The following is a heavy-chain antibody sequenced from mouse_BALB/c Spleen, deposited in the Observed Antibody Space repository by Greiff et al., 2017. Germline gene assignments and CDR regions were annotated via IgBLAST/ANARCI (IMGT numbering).Heavy chain of an antibody. D-gene: IGHD3-1*01. V-gene: IGHV1-87*01. CDR3: ARCPLGLRYFDY. CDR1: GYTFTSYW. CDR2: IYPGDGDT. J-gene: IGHJ2*01. Sequence: VKLQESGAELARPGASVKLSCKASGYTFTSYWMQWVKQRPGQGLEWIGAIYPGDGDTRYTQKFKGKATLTADKSSSTAYMQLSSLASEDSAVYYCARCPLGLRYFDYWGQGTTLTVSS.